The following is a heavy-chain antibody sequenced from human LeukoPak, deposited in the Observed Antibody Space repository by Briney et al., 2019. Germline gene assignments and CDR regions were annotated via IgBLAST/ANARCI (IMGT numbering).Heavy chain of an antibody. CDR3: ARVGSSLETFDY. J-gene: IGHJ4*02. CDR1: GYSISSGYY. Sequence: SETLSLTCTVSGYSISSGYYWGWIRQPPGKGLEWIGSIYHSGSTYYNPSLKSRVTISVDTSKNQFSLKLSSVTAADTAVYYCARVGSSLETFDYWGQGTLVTVSS. V-gene: IGHV4-38-2*02. CDR2: IYHSGST. D-gene: IGHD6-6*01.